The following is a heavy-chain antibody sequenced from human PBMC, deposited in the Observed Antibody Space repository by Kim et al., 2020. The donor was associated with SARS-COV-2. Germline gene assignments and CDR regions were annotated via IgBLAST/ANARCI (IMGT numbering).Heavy chain of an antibody. CDR3: ARVLPSYCGGDCYLSQ. D-gene: IGHD2-21*01. V-gene: IGHV1-69*13. CDR2: IIPIFGTA. CDR1: GGTFSSYA. J-gene: IGHJ4*02. Sequence: SVKVSCKASGGTFSSYAISWVRQAPGQGLEWMGGIIPIFGTANYAQKFQGRVTITADESTSTAYMELSSLRSEDTAVYYCARVLPSYCGGDCYLSQWGQGTLVTVSS.